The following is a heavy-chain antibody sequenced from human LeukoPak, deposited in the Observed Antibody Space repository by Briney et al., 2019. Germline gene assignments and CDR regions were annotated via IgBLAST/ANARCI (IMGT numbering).Heavy chain of an antibody. Sequence: GGSLRLSCAASGFTFSTYWMSWVRQAPGEGREGVANIQQDGSEKYYVDSVKGRFTISRDNAKNSLYLQMTSLRAEDTAVYYCARDKIVGATHFDYWGQGTLVTVSS. CDR1: GFTFSTYW. D-gene: IGHD1-26*01. J-gene: IGHJ4*02. CDR3: ARDKIVGATHFDY. V-gene: IGHV3-7*01. CDR2: IQQDGSEK.